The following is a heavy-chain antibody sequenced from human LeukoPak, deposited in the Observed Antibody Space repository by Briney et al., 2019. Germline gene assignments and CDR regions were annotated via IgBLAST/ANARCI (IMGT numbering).Heavy chain of an antibody. CDR3: TTEPGYSYGVNWFDP. V-gene: IGHV3-15*01. Sequence: SGGSLRLSCAASGFTFSNAWMSWVRQAPGKGLEWVGRIKSKTDGGTTDYAAPVKGRFTISRDDSKNTLYLQMNSLKTEDTAVYYCTTEPGYSYGVNWFDPWGQGTLVTVSS. CDR1: GFTFSNAW. D-gene: IGHD5-18*01. J-gene: IGHJ5*02. CDR2: IKSKTDGGTT.